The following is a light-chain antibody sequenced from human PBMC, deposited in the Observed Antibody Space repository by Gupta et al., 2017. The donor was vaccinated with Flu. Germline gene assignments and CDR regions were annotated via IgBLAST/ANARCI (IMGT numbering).Light chain of an antibody. CDR1: SSNIGSNT. Sequence: QSVLTQPPSASETPGQRVTISCSGSSSNIGSNTVHWYQQLPGTAPKVLIYTNNQRPSGVPDRFSGSKSGTAASLAISGLQAEDEADYYCAAWDDSLNGYVFGTGTKVTVL. V-gene: IGLV1-44*01. J-gene: IGLJ1*01. CDR3: AAWDDSLNGYV. CDR2: TNN.